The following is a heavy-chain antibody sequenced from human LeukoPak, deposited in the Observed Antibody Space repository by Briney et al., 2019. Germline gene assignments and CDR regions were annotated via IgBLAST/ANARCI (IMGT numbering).Heavy chain of an antibody. CDR3: ARDTQYYDFWSGYSPMDV. CDR1: GYTFTGYG. V-gene: IGHV1-18*01. J-gene: IGHJ6*02. CDR2: ISAYNGNT. D-gene: IGHD3-3*01. Sequence: GASVKVSCKASGYTFTGYGISWVRQAPGQGLEWMGWISAYNGNTNYAQKLQGRVTMTTDTSTSTAYMELRSLRSDDTAVYYCARDTQYYDFWSGYSPMDVWGQGTTVTVSS.